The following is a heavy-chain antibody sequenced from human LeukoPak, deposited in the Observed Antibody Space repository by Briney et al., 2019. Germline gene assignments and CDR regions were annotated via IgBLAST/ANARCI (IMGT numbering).Heavy chain of an antibody. CDR2: IYYSGST. Sequence: SETLSLTCTVSGGSISSSSYYWGWIRQPLGKGLEWIGSIYYSGSTYYNPSLKSRVTISVDTSKNQFSLKLSSVTAADTAVYYCARQLGYCSSTSCYADKVDYWGQGTPVTVSS. CDR1: GGSISSSSYY. D-gene: IGHD2-2*01. J-gene: IGHJ4*02. CDR3: ARQLGYCSSTSCYADKVDY. V-gene: IGHV4-39*01.